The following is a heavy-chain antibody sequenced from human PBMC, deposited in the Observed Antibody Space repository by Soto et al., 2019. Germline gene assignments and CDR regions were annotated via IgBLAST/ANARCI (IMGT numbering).Heavy chain of an antibody. CDR3: VKEYCTGGTCFDAFDL. J-gene: IGHJ3*01. CDR2: ISDGGTTI. CDR1: GFIFSDYE. D-gene: IGHD2-8*02. V-gene: IGHV3-48*03. Sequence: EAELVESGGGLVQPGGSLTLSCAASGFIFSDYEVDWVHQAPGRGPEWISYISDGGTTIYYAASVKGRFTISRDDAKKSLYLHMNNLRVDDTAISFCVKEYCTGGTCFDAFDLWGQGTVVTVSS.